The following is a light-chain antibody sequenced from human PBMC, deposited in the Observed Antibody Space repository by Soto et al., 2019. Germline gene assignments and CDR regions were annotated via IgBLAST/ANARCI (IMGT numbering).Light chain of an antibody. CDR2: LVS. Sequence: DVVLTQSPLSLPVTPGEPASISCRSSQSLLHSNGYNYLDWYLQKPGQSPQLLISLVSNRAPGVPDRFSCSGSGTDFTLQISRVEAEDVGVYYCMQPLHTPLTFGGGTKVEIK. CDR1: QSLLHSNGYNY. J-gene: IGKJ4*01. CDR3: MQPLHTPLT. V-gene: IGKV2-28*01.